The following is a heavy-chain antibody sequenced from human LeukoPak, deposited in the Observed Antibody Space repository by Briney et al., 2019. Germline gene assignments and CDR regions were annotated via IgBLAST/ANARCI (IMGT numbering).Heavy chain of an antibody. CDR2: INHSGGA. CDR3: ARGQGTVTTH. V-gene: IGHV4-34*01. CDR1: GGSFSGYY. J-gene: IGHJ4*02. Sequence: SETLSLTCAVSGGSFSGYYWTWIRQPPGKGLEWIGEINHSGGANYNPSLMSRVTVSLDTSKNHFSLNLSSVTAADTAVYYCARGQGTVTTHWGQGTLVTVSS. D-gene: IGHD4-11*01.